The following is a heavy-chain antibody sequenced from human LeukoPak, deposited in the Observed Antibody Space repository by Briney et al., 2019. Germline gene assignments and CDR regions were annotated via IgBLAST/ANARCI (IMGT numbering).Heavy chain of an antibody. J-gene: IGHJ4*02. V-gene: IGHV5-51*01. Sequence: GESLKISCKVSGYDLTTYWIGWVRQMPGKGLEWMGIIYPGDSDTRYSPSFQGQVTISADESISTAYLQWSSLKASDTAMYYCARHRSADDGRRLDSWGQGTLVTVSS. D-gene: IGHD2-2*01. CDR3: ARHRSADDGRRLDS. CDR2: IYPGDSDT. CDR1: GYDLTTYW.